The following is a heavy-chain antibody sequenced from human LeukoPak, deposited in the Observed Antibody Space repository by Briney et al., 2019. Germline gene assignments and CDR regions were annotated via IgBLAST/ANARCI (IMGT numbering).Heavy chain of an antibody. CDR1: GYSISSGYY. CDR2: IYHSGST. V-gene: IGHV4-38-2*02. J-gene: IGHJ4*02. D-gene: IGHD3-22*01. Sequence: SETLSLTCSVSGYSISSGYYWGWIRQPPGKGLEWIGSIYHSGSTYYNPSLKSRVTISVDTSKNQFSLKLSSVTAADTAVYYCARVTGYMIEDYFDYWGQGTLVTVSS. CDR3: ARVTGYMIEDYFDY.